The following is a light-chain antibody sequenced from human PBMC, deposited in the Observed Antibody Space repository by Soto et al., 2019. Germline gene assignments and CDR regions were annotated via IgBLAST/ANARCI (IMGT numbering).Light chain of an antibody. J-gene: IGKJ1*01. Sequence: DIVRTQSPLSLPVTPGEPASISCRSSQSLLHSNGYNYLDWYLQKPGQSPQLLIYLGSNRASGVPDRFSGSGSGTDFTLKISRVEAADVGVYYCMQALQTPRTFGQGTKVEIK. CDR1: QSLLHSNGYNY. CDR2: LGS. CDR3: MQALQTPRT. V-gene: IGKV2-28*01.